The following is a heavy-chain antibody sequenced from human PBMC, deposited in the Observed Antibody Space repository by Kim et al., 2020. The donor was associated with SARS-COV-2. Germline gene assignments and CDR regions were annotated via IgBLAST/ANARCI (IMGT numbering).Heavy chain of an antibody. Sequence: GESLKISCKGSGYSFTSYWIGWVRQMPGKGLEWMGIIYPGDSDTRYSPSFQGQVTISADKSISTAYLQWSSLKASDTAMYYCASFSVVVTATPQIDHAFDIWGQGTMVTVSS. D-gene: IGHD2-21*02. V-gene: IGHV5-51*01. CDR1: GYSFTSYW. CDR2: IYPGDSDT. J-gene: IGHJ3*02. CDR3: ASFSVVVTATPQIDHAFDI.